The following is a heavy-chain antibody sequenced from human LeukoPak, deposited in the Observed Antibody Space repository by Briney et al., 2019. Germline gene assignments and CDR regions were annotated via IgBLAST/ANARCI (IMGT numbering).Heavy chain of an antibody. Sequence: PGGSLRLSCAASGFTFSSYAMSWVRQAPGKGLELVSAISGSGGSTYYADSVKCRFTISRDNSTNPLYLQMNSLRAEDTAVYYCASYSSGWYELYFDYWGQGTLVTVSS. CDR3: ASYSSGWYELYFDY. CDR2: ISGSGGST. V-gene: IGHV3-23*01. J-gene: IGHJ4*02. CDR1: GFTFSSYA. D-gene: IGHD6-19*01.